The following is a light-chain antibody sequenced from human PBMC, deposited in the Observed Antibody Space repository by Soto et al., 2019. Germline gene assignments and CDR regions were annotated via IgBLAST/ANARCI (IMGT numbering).Light chain of an antibody. CDR2: DVN. CDR1: SGDVGGYDY. Sequence: QSVLTQPASVSGSPGQSITISCTGTSGDVGGYDYVSWYQQLPGKAPKLLIYDVNNRPSGVSHRFSGSKSGNTASLTISGLQAEDEADYYCSSYTGSSTFVFGTGTKVTVL. CDR3: SSYTGSSTFV. J-gene: IGLJ1*01. V-gene: IGLV2-14*01.